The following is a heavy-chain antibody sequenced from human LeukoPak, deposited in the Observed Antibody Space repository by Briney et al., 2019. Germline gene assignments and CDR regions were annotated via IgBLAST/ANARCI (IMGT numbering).Heavy chain of an antibody. CDR1: GYTLTELS. J-gene: IGHJ4*02. CDR2: ISAYNGNT. Sequence: GASVKVSCKVSGYTLTELSMHWVRQAPGQGLEWMGWISAYNGNTNYAQKLQGRVTMTTDTSTSTAYMELRSLRSDDTAVYYCARDLIVVAEGYFDYWGQGTLVIVSS. D-gene: IGHD3-22*01. CDR3: ARDLIVVAEGYFDY. V-gene: IGHV1-18*01.